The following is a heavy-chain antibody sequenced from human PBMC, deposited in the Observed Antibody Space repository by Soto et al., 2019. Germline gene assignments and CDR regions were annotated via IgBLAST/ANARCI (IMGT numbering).Heavy chain of an antibody. V-gene: IGHV3-7*01. CDR1: GFTFSSYW. CDR3: AGAGLWYQLPEYYYYMDI. D-gene: IGHD2-2*01. Sequence: PGGSLRLSCAASGFTFSSYWMSWVRQAPGKGLEWVANIKQDGSEKYYVDSVKGRFTISRDNAKNSLYLQMNSLRAEETAVYYCAGAGLWYQLPEYYYYMDIWGKGTTVTVSS. CDR2: IKQDGSEK. J-gene: IGHJ6*03.